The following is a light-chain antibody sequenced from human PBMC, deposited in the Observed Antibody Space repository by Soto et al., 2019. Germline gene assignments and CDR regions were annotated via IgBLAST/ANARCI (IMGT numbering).Light chain of an antibody. V-gene: IGKV1-33*01. CDR2: AAS. J-gene: IGKJ1*01. CDR3: QQYDLLPWT. CDR1: QDITNF. Sequence: DVQMTQSPSSLAASVGDRVTITCQASQDITNFLNWYQQKPGKAPKLLIYAASNLETGVPSRSSGSGSGTDFTFTISSLQPEDIATYYCQQYDLLPWTFGQGTKVEIK.